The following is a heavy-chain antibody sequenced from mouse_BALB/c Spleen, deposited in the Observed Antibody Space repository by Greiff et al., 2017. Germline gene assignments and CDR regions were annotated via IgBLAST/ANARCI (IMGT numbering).Heavy chain of an antibody. V-gene: IGHV5-4*02. CDR2: ISDGGSYT. Sequence: EVNVVESGGGLVKPGGSLKLSCAASGFTFSDYYMYWVRQTPEKRLEWVATISDGGSYTYYPDSVKGRFTISRDNAKNNLYLQMSSLKSEDTAMYYCAREGYYDAMDYWGQGTSVTVSS. D-gene: IGHD1-1*01. J-gene: IGHJ4*01. CDR3: AREGYYDAMDY. CDR1: GFTFSDYY.